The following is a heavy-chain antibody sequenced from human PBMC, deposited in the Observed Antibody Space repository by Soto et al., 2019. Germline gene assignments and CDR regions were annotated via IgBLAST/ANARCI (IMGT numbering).Heavy chain of an antibody. CDR3: ARSSPLPSSSWYYFDY. Sequence: PSETLSLTCTVSGGSISSSSYYWGWIRQPPGKGLEWIGSIYYSGSTYYNPSLKSRVTISVDTSKNQFSLKLSSVTAADTAVYYCARSSPLPSSSWYYFDYWGQGTLVTVSS. V-gene: IGHV4-39*01. J-gene: IGHJ4*02. CDR2: IYYSGST. CDR1: GGSISSSSYY. D-gene: IGHD6-13*01.